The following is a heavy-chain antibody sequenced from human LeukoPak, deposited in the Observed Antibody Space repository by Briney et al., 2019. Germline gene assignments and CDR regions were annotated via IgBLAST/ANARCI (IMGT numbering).Heavy chain of an antibody. CDR1: GFTLGGNW. V-gene: IGHV3-7*05. J-gene: IGHJ4*02. Sequence: GSLRLSCAASGFTLGGNWMTGARKPQGKGRSWVATIKHDGSEKYYVDSVKGRFTISRDNAKNSLYLQMNSLRAEDTAVYYCARDRGGYSGYDTFDYWGQGTLVTVSS. D-gene: IGHD5-12*01. CDR2: IKHDGSEK. CDR3: ARDRGGYSGYDTFDY.